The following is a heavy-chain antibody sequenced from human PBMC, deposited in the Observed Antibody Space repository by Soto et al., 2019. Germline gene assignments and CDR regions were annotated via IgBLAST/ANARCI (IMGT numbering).Heavy chain of an antibody. Sequence: QLQLQESGPGLVKPSETLSLTCTVSGGSISSSSYYWGWIRQPPGKGLEWIGSIYYSGSTYYNPSRECRATISVDTSKNQCSLKLSTVTAADTAGYYCARHTYYDFWSGYYTGGGWFDPWGQGTLVTVSS. CDR3: ARHTYYDFWSGYYTGGGWFDP. V-gene: IGHV4-39*01. D-gene: IGHD3-3*01. J-gene: IGHJ5*02. CDR2: IYYSGST. CDR1: GGSISSSSYY.